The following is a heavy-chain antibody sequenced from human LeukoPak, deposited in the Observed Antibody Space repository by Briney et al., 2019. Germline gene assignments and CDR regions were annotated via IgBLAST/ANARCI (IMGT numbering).Heavy chain of an antibody. CDR3: SRYYRYFDY. CDR2: INPNTGDT. D-gene: IGHD3-10*01. V-gene: IGHV1-2*02. Sequence: GASVKVSCKASRYTFTGYYVHWVRQAPGQGLEWMGWINPNTGDTNYAQKFQGRVTMTRDTSINTAYMDLSGLRSDDTAVYYCSRYYRYFDYWGQGTLVTVSS. CDR1: RYTFTGYY. J-gene: IGHJ4*02.